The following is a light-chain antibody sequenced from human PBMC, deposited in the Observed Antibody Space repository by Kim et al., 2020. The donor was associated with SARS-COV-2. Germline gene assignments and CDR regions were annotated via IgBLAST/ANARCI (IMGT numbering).Light chain of an antibody. CDR3: QQYTTYSGT. J-gene: IGKJ1*01. CDR1: QSISVW. Sequence: ASVGDRVTITCRASQSISVWLAWYQQKPGKAPTLLIYDASNLQSGVPSRFSGSGSGTEFSLTVSSLQPDDFASYYCQQYTTYSGTFGQGTKVDIK. CDR2: DAS. V-gene: IGKV1-5*01.